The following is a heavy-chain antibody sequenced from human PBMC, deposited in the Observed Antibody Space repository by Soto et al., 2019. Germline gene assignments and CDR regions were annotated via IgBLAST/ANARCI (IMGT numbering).Heavy chain of an antibody. CDR2: IYYSGST. Sequence: SETLSLTCTVSGGSLGSSSYYWGWIRQSPGKGLEWIGNIYYSGSTFYNPSLKSRVTISVDTSKNQFYLHLSSVTAADTAIFYCASIAAPGTTHFDFWGQGTMVTVPQ. J-gene: IGHJ4*02. D-gene: IGHD6-13*01. CDR1: GGSLGSSSYY. V-gene: IGHV4-39*01. CDR3: ASIAAPGTTHFDF.